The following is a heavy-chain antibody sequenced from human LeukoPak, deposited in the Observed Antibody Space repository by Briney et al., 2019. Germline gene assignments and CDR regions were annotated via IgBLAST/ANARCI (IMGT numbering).Heavy chain of an antibody. D-gene: IGHD6-19*01. CDR1: GLTFSTFS. CDR2: ISSSSSTI. V-gene: IGHV3-48*04. Sequence: GGSLRLSCAASGLTFSTFSMTWVRQAPGKGPEGVSYISSSSSTIYYADSVKGRFTISRANAKNSLYLQMNSLRAEHTAVYYCARVRISSGPGGYYFDYWGQGTLVTASS. J-gene: IGHJ4*02. CDR3: ARVRISSGPGGYYFDY.